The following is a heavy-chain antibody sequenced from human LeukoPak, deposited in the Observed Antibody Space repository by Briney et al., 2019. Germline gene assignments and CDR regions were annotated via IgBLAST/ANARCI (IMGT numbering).Heavy chain of an antibody. CDR1: GGSISSSNW. J-gene: IGHJ4*02. CDR3: ARLPEGNYAGY. V-gene: IGHV4-4*02. Sequence: SETLSLTCAVSGGSISSSNWWSWVRQPPGKGLEWIGEIYHSGSTNYNPSLKSRATISVDKSKNQFSLKLSSVTAADTAVYYCARLPEGNYAGYWGQGTLVTVSS. CDR2: IYHSGST.